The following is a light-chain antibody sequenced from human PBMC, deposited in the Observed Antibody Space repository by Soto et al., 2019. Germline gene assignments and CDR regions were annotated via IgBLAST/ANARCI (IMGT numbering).Light chain of an antibody. Sequence: QSVLTQPPSASGSPGQSVTISCTGTSSDVGGYNHVSWYQHHPGKAPKLMIYEVSKRPSGVPNRFSGSKSGNTASLTVSGLQAEDEADYYCSSYAGSNTYVFGTGTKV. CDR2: EVS. J-gene: IGLJ1*01. V-gene: IGLV2-8*01. CDR3: SSYAGSNTYV. CDR1: SSDVGGYNH.